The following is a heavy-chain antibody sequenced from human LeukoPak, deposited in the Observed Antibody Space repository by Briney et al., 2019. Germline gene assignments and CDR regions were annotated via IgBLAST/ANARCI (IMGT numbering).Heavy chain of an antibody. V-gene: IGHV1-2*02. J-gene: IGHJ5*02. CDR2: INPNSGGT. Sequence: ASVKVSCKASGYTFTGYYMHWVRQAPGQGLEWMGWINPNSGGTNYAQKFQGRVTMTRDTSISTAYMELSRLRSDDTAVYYCARAGKYCSSTSCYTDNWFDPWGQGTLVTLSS. CDR1: GYTFTGYY. CDR3: ARAGKYCSSTSCYTDNWFDP. D-gene: IGHD2-2*02.